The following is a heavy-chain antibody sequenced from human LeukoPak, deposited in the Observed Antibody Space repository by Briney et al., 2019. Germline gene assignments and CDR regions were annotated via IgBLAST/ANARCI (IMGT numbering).Heavy chain of an antibody. CDR2: INHNGST. Sequence: NPSETLSLTCTVSGGSISSYYWSWIRQPPGKGLEWIGEINHNGSTNYNPSLKSRVTISVDTSKNQFSLKLSSVTAADTAVYYCARGGGLKDYWGQGTLVTVSS. CDR1: GGSISSYY. V-gene: IGHV4-34*01. CDR3: ARGGGLKDY. J-gene: IGHJ4*02. D-gene: IGHD3-3*01.